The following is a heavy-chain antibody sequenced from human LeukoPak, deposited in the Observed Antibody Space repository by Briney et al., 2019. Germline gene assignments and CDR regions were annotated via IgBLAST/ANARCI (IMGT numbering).Heavy chain of an antibody. D-gene: IGHD3-22*01. V-gene: IGHV3-66*02. Sequence: PGGPLRLSCAASGFTVSSNYMSWVRQAPGKGLEWVSVIYSGGSTYYADSVKGRFTISRDNSKNTLYLQMNSLRAEDTAVYYCARDDSTYYYDSSGLGYWGQGTLVTVSS. CDR1: GFTVSSNY. J-gene: IGHJ4*02. CDR2: IYSGGST. CDR3: ARDDSTYYYDSSGLGY.